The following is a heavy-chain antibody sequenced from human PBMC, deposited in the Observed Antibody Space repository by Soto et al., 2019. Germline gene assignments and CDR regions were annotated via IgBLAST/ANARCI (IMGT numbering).Heavy chain of an antibody. V-gene: IGHV3-11*06. CDR2: ISSSSSYT. CDR3: ARALGGYSSSWMGFDY. J-gene: IGHJ4*02. D-gene: IGHD6-13*01. Sequence: GGALRLSCAASGFTLSDYYISWIRPAPGKGLEWVSYISSSSSYTNYADSVKGRFTISRDNAKNSLYLQMNSLRAEDTAVYYCARALGGYSSSWMGFDYWGQGTLVTVSS. CDR1: GFTLSDYY.